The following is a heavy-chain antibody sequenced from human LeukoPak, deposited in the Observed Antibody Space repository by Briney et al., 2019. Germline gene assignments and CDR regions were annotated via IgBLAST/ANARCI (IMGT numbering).Heavy chain of an antibody. CDR1: GGSISSYY. CDR3: ARGGLVGATIVDY. Sequence: SETLSLTCTVSGGSISSYYWSWIRQPPGKGLEWIGYIYYSGSTNYNPSLKSRVTISVDTSKNQFSLKLSSVTAADTAVYYCARGGLVGATIVDYWAREPWSPSPQ. D-gene: IGHD1-26*01. J-gene: IGHJ4*02. CDR2: IYYSGST. V-gene: IGHV4-59*01.